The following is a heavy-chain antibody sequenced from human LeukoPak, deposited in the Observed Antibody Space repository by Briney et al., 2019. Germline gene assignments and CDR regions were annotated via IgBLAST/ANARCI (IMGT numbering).Heavy chain of an antibody. Sequence: GGSLRLSCAASGLSFRSYEINWVRQAPGKGLEWVSYISSSGSPIYYADAVRGRFTISRDNAKNSLYLQMNSLRAEDTAVYYCATWGRDDYDYVWGSYRHYYFDYWGQGTLVTVSS. CDR2: ISSSGSPI. V-gene: IGHV3-48*03. D-gene: IGHD3-16*02. CDR3: ATWGRDDYDYVWGSYRHYYFDY. CDR1: GLSFRSYE. J-gene: IGHJ4*02.